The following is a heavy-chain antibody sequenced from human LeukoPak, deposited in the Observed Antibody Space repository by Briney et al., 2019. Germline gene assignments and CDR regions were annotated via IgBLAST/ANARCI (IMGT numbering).Heavy chain of an antibody. CDR1: GGSISSSSYY. CDR2: IYYSGST. J-gene: IGHJ3*02. V-gene: IGHV4-39*01. Sequence: PSETLSLTCTVSGGSISSSSYYWGWIRQPPGKGLEWIGSIYYSGSTYYNPSLKSRVTISVDTSKNQFSLKLSSVTAADTAVYYCARRGFRSGYYIDPGAFDIWGQGTMVTVSS. D-gene: IGHD3-3*01. CDR3: ARRGFRSGYYIDPGAFDI.